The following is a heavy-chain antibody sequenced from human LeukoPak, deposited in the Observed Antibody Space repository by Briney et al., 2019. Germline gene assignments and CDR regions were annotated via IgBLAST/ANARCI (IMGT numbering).Heavy chain of an antibody. CDR1: GGSVSSGSYY. V-gene: IGHV4-61*01. Sequence: SETLSLTCTVSGGSVSSGSYYWSWIRQPPGKGLEWIGYIYYSGSTNYNPSLKSRVTISVDTSKNQFSLKLSSVTAADTAVYYCARARYYDFWSGYWFDPWGQGTLVTVSS. J-gene: IGHJ5*02. CDR2: IYYSGST. CDR3: ARARYYDFWSGYWFDP. D-gene: IGHD3-3*01.